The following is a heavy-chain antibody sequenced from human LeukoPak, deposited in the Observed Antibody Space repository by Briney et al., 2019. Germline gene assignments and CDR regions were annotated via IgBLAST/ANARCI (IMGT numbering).Heavy chain of an antibody. J-gene: IGHJ5*02. V-gene: IGHV4-34*01. CDR2: INHSGST. Sequence: SETLSLTCAVYGGSFSGYYWSWLRQPPGKGLEWIGEINHSGSTNYNPSLKSRVTISVDTSKNQFSLKLSSVTAADTAVYYCASTQIVVVVAATPLVYNWFDPWGQGTLVTVSS. D-gene: IGHD2-15*01. CDR3: ASTQIVVVVAATPLVYNWFDP. CDR1: GGSFSGYY.